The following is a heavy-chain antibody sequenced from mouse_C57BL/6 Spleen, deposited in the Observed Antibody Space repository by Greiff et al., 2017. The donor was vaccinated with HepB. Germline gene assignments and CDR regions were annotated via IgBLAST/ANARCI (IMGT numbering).Heavy chain of an antibody. Sequence: VQLQESGPELVKPGASVKLSCKASGYTFTSYDINWVKQRPGQGLEWIGWSYPRDGSTKDNEKFKGKATLTVDTSSSTAYMELHSLTSEDSAVYFCARRAPYYYGSSYRYFDVWGTGTTVTVSS. V-gene: IGHV1-85*01. CDR2: SYPRDGST. J-gene: IGHJ1*03. CDR3: ARRAPYYYGSSYRYFDV. CDR1: GYTFTSYD. D-gene: IGHD1-1*01.